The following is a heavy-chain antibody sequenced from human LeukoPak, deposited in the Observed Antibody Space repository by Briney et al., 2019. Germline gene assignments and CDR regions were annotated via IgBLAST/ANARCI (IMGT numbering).Heavy chain of an antibody. CDR2: ISSNGGST. D-gene: IGHD1-26*01. Sequence: GGSLRLSCSASGFTLSSYAMHWVRQAPGKGLEYVSVISSNGGSTNYADSVKGRFTISRDNSKNTLYLQMSSLRAEDTAVYYCARDLGAGWELPDYWGQGTLVTVSS. J-gene: IGHJ4*02. CDR3: ARDLGAGWELPDY. CDR1: GFTLSSYA. V-gene: IGHV3-64D*06.